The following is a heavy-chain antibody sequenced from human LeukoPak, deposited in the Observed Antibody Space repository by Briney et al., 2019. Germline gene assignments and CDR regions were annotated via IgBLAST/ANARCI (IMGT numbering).Heavy chain of an antibody. CDR3: ARDRDSYGYGYYYYMDV. D-gene: IGHD5-18*01. CDR2: INAGNGNT. CDR1: GYTFTSYA. V-gene: IGHV1-3*01. J-gene: IGHJ6*03. Sequence: ASVKVSCKASGYTFTSYAMHWVRQAPGQRLEWMGWINAGNGNTKYSQKFQGRVTMTRDMSTSTVYMELSSLRSEDTAVYYCARDRDSYGYGYYYYMDVWGKGTTVTVSS.